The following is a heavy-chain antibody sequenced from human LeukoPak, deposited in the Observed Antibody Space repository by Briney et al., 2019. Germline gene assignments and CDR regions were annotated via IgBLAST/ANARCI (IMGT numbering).Heavy chain of an antibody. J-gene: IGHJ6*02. CDR2: IIPIFGTA. CDR1: GGTSSSYA. Sequence: SVKVSCKASGGTSSSYAISWVRQAPGQGLEWMGGIIPIFGTANYAQKFQGRVTITADESTSTAYMELSSLRSEDTAVYYCASTVRFTMVRGVIYYYYGMDVWGQGTTVTVSS. V-gene: IGHV1-69*13. D-gene: IGHD3-10*01. CDR3: ASTVRFTMVRGVIYYYYGMDV.